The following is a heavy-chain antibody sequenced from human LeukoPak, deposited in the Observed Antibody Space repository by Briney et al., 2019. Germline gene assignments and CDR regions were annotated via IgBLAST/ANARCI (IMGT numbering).Heavy chain of an antibody. V-gene: IGHV4-59*12. J-gene: IGHJ4*02. Sequence: SETLSLTCTVSGGSISSYYWSWIRQPPGKGLEWIGYIHYSGSTNYNPSLKSRVTISVDTSKNQFSLKLSSVTAADTAVYYCARDRWQLVLDYWGQGTLVTVSS. CDR1: GGSISSYY. D-gene: IGHD6-13*01. CDR3: ARDRWQLVLDY. CDR2: IHYSGST.